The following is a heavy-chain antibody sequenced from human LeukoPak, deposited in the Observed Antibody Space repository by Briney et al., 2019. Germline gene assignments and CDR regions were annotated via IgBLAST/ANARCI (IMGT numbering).Heavy chain of an antibody. CDR2: IYYSGST. Sequence: SETLSLTCTVSGGSISSSSYYWGWIRQPPGKGPEWIGSIYYSGSTYYNPSLKSRVTISVDTSKNQFSLKLSSVTAADTAVYYCAHDSSGNFDYWGQGTLVTVSS. J-gene: IGHJ4*02. V-gene: IGHV4-39*01. D-gene: IGHD3-22*01. CDR1: GGSISSSSYY. CDR3: AHDSSGNFDY.